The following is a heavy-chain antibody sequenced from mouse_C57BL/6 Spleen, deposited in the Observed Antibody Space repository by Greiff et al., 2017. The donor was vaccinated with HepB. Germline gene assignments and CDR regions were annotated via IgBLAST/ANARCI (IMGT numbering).Heavy chain of an antibody. CDR2: IYPRSGNN. CDR3: ARPSYGNYPYYYAMDY. J-gene: IGHJ4*01. Sequence: QVQLKESGAELARPGASVKLSCKASGYTFTSYGISWVKQRTGQGLEWIGEIYPRSGNNYYNEKFKGKATLTADKSSSTAYMELRSLTSEDSAVYFCARPSYGNYPYYYAMDYWGQGTSVTVSS. D-gene: IGHD2-10*01. V-gene: IGHV1-81*01. CDR1: GYTFTSYG.